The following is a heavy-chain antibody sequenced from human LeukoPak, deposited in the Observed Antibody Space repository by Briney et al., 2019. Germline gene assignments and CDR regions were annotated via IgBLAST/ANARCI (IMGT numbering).Heavy chain of an antibody. Sequence: GASVKVSCKASGGTFSSYAISWVRQAPGQGLEWMGGIIPIFGTANYAQKFQGRVTITADESTSTAYMELSSLRSEDTAVYYCARGYCSSTSCYLAYAFDIWGQGTMVTVSS. J-gene: IGHJ3*02. CDR3: ARGYCSSTSCYLAYAFDI. V-gene: IGHV1-69*13. D-gene: IGHD2-2*01. CDR1: GGTFSSYA. CDR2: IIPIFGTA.